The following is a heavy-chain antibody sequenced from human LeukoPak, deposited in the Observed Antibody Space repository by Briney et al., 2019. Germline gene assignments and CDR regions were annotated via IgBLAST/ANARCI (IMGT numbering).Heavy chain of an antibody. J-gene: IGHJ6*03. CDR3: ARGGGAYYMDV. V-gene: IGHV4-34*01. D-gene: IGHD4-23*01. CDR2: INHSGTT. Sequence: PSETLSLTCTVSGGSISSYYWGWLRQPPGKGLEWIGEINHSGTTNYNPSLKSRVTISVDTSKSQFSLKLSSVAAADTAVYSCARGGGAYYMDVRDKGTTVTVSS. CDR1: GGSISSYY.